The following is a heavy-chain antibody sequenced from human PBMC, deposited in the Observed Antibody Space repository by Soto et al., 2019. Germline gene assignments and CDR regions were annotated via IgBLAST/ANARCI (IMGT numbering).Heavy chain of an antibody. CDR2: IYYSGST. J-gene: IGHJ4*02. CDR1: GGSVSSGTYY. Sequence: SETRSLTCSVYGGSVSSGTYYWSWIRQPPGKGLEWIGYIYYSGSTNYNPSLKSRVTMSLDTSKNQFSLKLSSVTAADTAVYYCARDPGLYCTSSTCLRLGYFDYWGQGTLVTVSS. V-gene: IGHV4-61*01. D-gene: IGHD2-2*01. CDR3: ARDPGLYCTSSTCLRLGYFDY.